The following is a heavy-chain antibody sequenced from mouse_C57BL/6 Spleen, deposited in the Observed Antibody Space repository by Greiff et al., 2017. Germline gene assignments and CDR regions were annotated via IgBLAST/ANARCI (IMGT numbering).Heavy chain of an antibody. D-gene: IGHD1-1*01. V-gene: IGHV3-6*01. CDR3: AIASYCYGSSPYYFDY. CDR2: ISYDGSN. CDR1: GYSITSGYY. Sequence: EVKLQESGPGLVKPSQSLSLTCSVTGYSITSGYYWNWIRQFPGNKLEWMGYISYDGSNNYNPSLKNRISITRDTSKNQFFLKLNSVTTEDTATYYCAIASYCYGSSPYYFDYWGQGTTLTVSS. J-gene: IGHJ2*01.